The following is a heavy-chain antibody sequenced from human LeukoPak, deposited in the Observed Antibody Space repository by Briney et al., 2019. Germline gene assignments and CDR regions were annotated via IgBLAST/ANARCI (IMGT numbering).Heavy chain of an antibody. J-gene: IGHJ4*02. V-gene: IGHV4-59*01. CDR3: AKDRRPNSYSSRWLDY. CDR1: GGSISNYY. CDR2: IYYSGTT. Sequence: SETLSLTCTVSGGSISNYYWNWIRQPPGKGLELIGYIYYSGTTNYNPSLKSRVSMSVDTSKNQFSLKLSSVTAADTAVYYCAKDRRPNSYSSRWLDYWGQGTLVAVSS. D-gene: IGHD6-13*01.